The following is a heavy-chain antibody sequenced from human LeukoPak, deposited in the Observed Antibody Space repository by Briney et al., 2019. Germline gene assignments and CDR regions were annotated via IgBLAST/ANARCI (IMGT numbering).Heavy chain of an antibody. J-gene: IGHJ4*02. Sequence: PGGSLRLSCAASGFSFNKYGMHWVRQAPGKGLEWVAYIGHDGSNKYYADSVKGRSTISRDNSKNTLYLQMNSLRAEDTAVYYCAREQPGGFDYWGQGTLVTVSS. CDR1: GFSFNKYG. CDR3: AREQPGGFDY. D-gene: IGHD3-16*01. CDR2: IGHDGSNK. V-gene: IGHV3-30*02.